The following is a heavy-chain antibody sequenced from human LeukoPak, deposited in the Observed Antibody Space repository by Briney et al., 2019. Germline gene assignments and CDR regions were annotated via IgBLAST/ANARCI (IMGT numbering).Heavy chain of an antibody. CDR1: GGSISSYY. Sequence: PSETLSLTCTVSGGSISSYYWSWIRQPPGKGLEWIGYIYYSGSTNYNPSLKSRVTISVDTSKNQFSLKLSSVTAADTAVYYCARAFRRPWIQLWFDAFDIWGQGTMVTVSS. J-gene: IGHJ3*02. CDR3: ARAFRRPWIQLWFDAFDI. D-gene: IGHD5-18*01. CDR2: IYYSGST. V-gene: IGHV4-59*12.